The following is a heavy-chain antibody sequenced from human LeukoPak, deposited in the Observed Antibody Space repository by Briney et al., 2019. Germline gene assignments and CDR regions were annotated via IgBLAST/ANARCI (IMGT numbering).Heavy chain of an antibody. D-gene: IGHD3-22*01. CDR3: ARDRGRYYDSRGFYWGYYFDS. Sequence: GGSLRLSCAASGFTFSTYAVNWVRQAPGKGLEWVSTISGSGDSTYYADSVKGRFTISRDNSKDTLYLQMSSVRVDDTAAYYCARDRGRYYDSRGFYWGYYFDSWGQGILVTVSS. CDR2: ISGSGDST. CDR1: GFTFSTYA. V-gene: IGHV3-23*01. J-gene: IGHJ4*02.